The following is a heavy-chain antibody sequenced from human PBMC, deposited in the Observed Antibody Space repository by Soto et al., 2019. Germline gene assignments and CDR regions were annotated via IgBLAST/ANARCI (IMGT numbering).Heavy chain of an antibody. CDR3: AREFAPGSPNYDY. Sequence: GGSLRLSCAASGFSFRDYSMNWVRQAPGRGLEYVSVISSNGSSTYYGNSVKGRFTISRDNSKSTLYLQMDSLRAEDTAVYYCAREFAPGSPNYDYWGLGTLVTVSS. CDR2: ISSNGSST. J-gene: IGHJ4*02. V-gene: IGHV3-64*01. CDR1: GFSFRDYS. D-gene: IGHD3-10*01.